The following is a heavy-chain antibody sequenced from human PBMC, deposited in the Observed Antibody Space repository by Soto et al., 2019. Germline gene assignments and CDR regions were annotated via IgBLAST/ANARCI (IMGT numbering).Heavy chain of an antibody. J-gene: IGHJ4*02. CDR3: AKGGSGARTTVARFDY. D-gene: IGHD4-17*01. Sequence: EVQLLESGGGLVQPGGSLRLSCAASGFTFSSYAMNWVRQAPGKGLEWVSAISVSGVSTYYADSVKGRFTISRDNSKNTLYLQMNSLRAEDTAIYYCAKGGSGARTTVARFDYWGQGTLVTVSS. CDR2: ISVSGVST. V-gene: IGHV3-23*01. CDR1: GFTFSSYA.